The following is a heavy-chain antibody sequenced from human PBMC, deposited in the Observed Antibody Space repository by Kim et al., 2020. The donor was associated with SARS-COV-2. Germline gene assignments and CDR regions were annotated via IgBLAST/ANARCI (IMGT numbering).Heavy chain of an antibody. V-gene: IGHV3-23*01. CDR2: INSRGDWT. Sequence: GGSLRLSCAASGFTFSTFAMSWVRQAPGKGLEWVSVINSRGDWTYYSDSVKGRFTISRDNSKNTMYLQMNSLRAEDTAIYYCAKVVIAWVFDYWGQGSLVTVSS. J-gene: IGHJ4*02. D-gene: IGHD2-21*01. CDR1: GFTFSTFA. CDR3: AKVVIAWVFDY.